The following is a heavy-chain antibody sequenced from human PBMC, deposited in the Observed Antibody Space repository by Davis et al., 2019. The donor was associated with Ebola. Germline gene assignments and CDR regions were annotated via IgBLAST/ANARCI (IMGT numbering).Heavy chain of an antibody. J-gene: IGHJ6*02. Sequence: GESLKISCAASGFTFSSYWMSWVRQAPGKGLEWVANIKQDGSEKYYADSVKGRFTISRDNSKNTLYLQMNSLRAEDTAVYYCARGRFGWNYEAYYYGMDVWGQGTTVTVSS. CDR1: GFTFSSYW. CDR2: IKQDGSEK. CDR3: ARGRFGWNYEAYYYGMDV. D-gene: IGHD1-7*01. V-gene: IGHV3-7*01.